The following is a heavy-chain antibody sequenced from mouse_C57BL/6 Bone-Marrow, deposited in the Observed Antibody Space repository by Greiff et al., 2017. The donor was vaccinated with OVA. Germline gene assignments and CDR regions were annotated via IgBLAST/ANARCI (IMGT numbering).Heavy chain of an antibody. J-gene: IGHJ4*01. V-gene: IGHV1-4*01. CDR2: INPSSGYT. CDR1: GYTFTSYT. D-gene: IGHD2-1*01. CDR3: ARGVYSLDY. Sequence: VQLVESGAELARPGASVKMSCKASGYTFTSYTMHWVKQRPGPGLEWIGYINPSSGYTKYNQKFKDKATLTADKSSSTAYMQLSSLTSEDSAVYYCARGVYSLDYWGQGTAVTVSS.